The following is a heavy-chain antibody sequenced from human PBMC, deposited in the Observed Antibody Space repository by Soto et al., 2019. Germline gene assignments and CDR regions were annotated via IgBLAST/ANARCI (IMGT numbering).Heavy chain of an antibody. V-gene: IGHV4-34*01. CDR2: INHSGSS. CDR3: ARAAIRYCRGGSCYSGRDD. CDR1: GGSFSGYY. Sequence: SETLSLTCAVYGGSFSGYYWSWIRQPPGKGLEWIGEINHSGSSNYNPSLKSRVTISVDTSKNQFSLKLSSVTAADTAVYYCARAAIRYCRGGSCYSGRDDWGQGTLVTVS. J-gene: IGHJ4*02. D-gene: IGHD2-15*01.